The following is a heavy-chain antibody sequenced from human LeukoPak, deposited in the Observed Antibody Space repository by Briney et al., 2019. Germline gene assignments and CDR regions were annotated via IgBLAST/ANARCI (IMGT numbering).Heavy chain of an antibody. CDR1: GFIFSNYA. CDR2: IGETGSRT. V-gene: IGHV3-23*01. CDR3: AKESWRFDS. Sequence: PGGSLRLSCATSGFIFSNYAMSWVRQAPGKGLGWVSTIGETGSRTHYVDSVKGRFTISRDNSKNTLYLQMNSLRAEDTAIYYCAKESWRFDSWGQGTLVTVSS. D-gene: IGHD3-10*01. J-gene: IGHJ4*02.